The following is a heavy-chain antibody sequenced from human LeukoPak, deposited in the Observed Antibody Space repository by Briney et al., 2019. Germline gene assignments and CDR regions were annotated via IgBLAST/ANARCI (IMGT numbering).Heavy chain of an antibody. CDR1: GGSISSSSHY. CDR3: ARETTLWLRGAFDI. J-gene: IGHJ3*02. V-gene: IGHV4-39*01. CDR2: LYYSGST. D-gene: IGHD5-18*01. Sequence: PSETLSLTCTVSGGSISSSSHYWGWIRQPPGKGLERIGSLYYSGSTYYNPSLKSRVTVSADTSKNQFSLKLSSVTAADTAVYYCARETTLWLRGAFDIWGQGTMVTVSS.